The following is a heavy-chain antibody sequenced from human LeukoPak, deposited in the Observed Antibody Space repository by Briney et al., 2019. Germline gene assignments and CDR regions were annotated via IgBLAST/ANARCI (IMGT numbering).Heavy chain of an antibody. CDR1: VYRFTGYY. D-gene: IGHD3-22*01. Sequence: ASVTVSCTPSVYRFTGYYMDWVRQAPGQGLEWMGLMDPKSGDTTYAQKFQDRVTLTRDTSINTAYMELSSLRSEDTAVYYCATTMIVRSPDAFDIWGQGAIVTVSS. V-gene: IGHV1-2*02. CDR2: MDPKSGDT. CDR3: ATTMIVRSPDAFDI. J-gene: IGHJ3*02.